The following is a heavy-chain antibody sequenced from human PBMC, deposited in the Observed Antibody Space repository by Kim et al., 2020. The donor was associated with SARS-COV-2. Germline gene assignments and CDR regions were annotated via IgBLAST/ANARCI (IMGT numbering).Heavy chain of an antibody. CDR1: GFTVSSNY. D-gene: IGHD5-18*01. CDR2: IYSGGSA. V-gene: IGHV3-53*01. CDR3: AREDRGYSYGELYAFDI. J-gene: IGHJ3*02. Sequence: GGSLRLSCAASGFTVSSNYMSWVRQAPGKGLEWVSVIYSGGSAYYADSVKGRFTISRDNSKNTLYLQMNSLRAEDTAVYYCAREDRGYSYGELYAFDIWGQGTMVTVSS.